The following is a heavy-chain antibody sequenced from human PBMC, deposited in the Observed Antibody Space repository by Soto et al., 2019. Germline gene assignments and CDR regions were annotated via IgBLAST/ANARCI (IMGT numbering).Heavy chain of an antibody. CDR3: ARLVLPIAAAGTDWFAP. J-gene: IGHJ5*02. V-gene: IGHV4-34*01. CDR2: INHSGST. Sequence: PSETLSLTCAVYGGSFSGYYWSWIRQPPGKGLEWIGEINHSGSTNYNPSLKSRVTISVDTSKNQFSLKLSSVTAADTAVYYCARLVLPIAAAGTDWFAPWGQGTLVTVSS. CDR1: GGSFSGYY. D-gene: IGHD6-13*01.